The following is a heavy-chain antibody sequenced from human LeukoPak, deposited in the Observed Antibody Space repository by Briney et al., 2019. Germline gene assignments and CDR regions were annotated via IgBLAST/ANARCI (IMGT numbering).Heavy chain of an antibody. J-gene: IGHJ4*02. CDR3: AKGDGGSSWYLDY. Sequence: PGGSLRLSCAASGVTLSSYAMSWARQAPGKGLEWVSGISSSGSGGSTYYADSVKGRFTISRDNSKNTLYLQMNSLRAEDTAVYYCAKGDGGSSWYLDYWGQGTLVTVSS. CDR1: GVTLSSYA. CDR2: ISSSGSGGST. D-gene: IGHD6-13*01. V-gene: IGHV3-23*01.